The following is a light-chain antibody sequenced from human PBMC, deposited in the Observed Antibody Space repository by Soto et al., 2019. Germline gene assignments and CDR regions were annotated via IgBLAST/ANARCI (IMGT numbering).Light chain of an antibody. CDR1: QSVRSH. CDR3: QQYSDWPLT. CDR2: GVS. J-gene: IGKJ4*01. Sequence: EIVRAQSPATLCLSPGETATLACRASQSVRSHLAWFQQKPGQAPRLLMYGVSTRATGMPARFSGSGSGTEFTLIISSLQSEDIADYYCQQYSDWPLTFGGGTKVDIK. V-gene: IGKV3D-15*01.